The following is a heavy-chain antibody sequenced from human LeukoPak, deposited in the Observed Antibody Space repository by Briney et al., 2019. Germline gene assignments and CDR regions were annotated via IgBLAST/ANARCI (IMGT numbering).Heavy chain of an antibody. V-gene: IGHV3-23*01. CDR2: ISGSGGST. CDR1: GFTFNTYS. Sequence: PGGSLRLSCAASGFTFNTYSMNWVRQAPGKGLEWVSAISGSGGSTYYADSVKGRFTISRDNSKNTLYLQMNSLRAEDTAVYYCAKDKLLYRYFDYWGQGTLVTVSS. D-gene: IGHD3-10*01. CDR3: AKDKLLYRYFDY. J-gene: IGHJ4*02.